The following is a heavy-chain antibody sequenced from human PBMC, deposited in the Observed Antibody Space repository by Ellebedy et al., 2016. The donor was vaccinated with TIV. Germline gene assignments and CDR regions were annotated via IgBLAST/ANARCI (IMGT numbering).Heavy chain of an antibody. V-gene: IGHV4-30-2*01. J-gene: IGHJ6*02. CDR2: IYHSGST. D-gene: IGHD4-23*01. CDR1: GGSISSGGYS. CDR3: ARDQATVVTGGLGGMDV. Sequence: MPSETLSLTCAVSGGSISSGGYSWSWIRQPPGKGLEWIGYIYHSGSTYYNPSLKSRVTISVDRSKNQFSLKLSSVTAADTAVYYCARDQATVVTGGLGGMDVWGQGTTVTVSS.